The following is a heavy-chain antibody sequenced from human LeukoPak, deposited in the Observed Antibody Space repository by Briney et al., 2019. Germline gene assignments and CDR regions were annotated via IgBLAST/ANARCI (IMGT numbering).Heavy chain of an antibody. V-gene: IGHV3-30*18. J-gene: IGHJ4*02. CDR3: AKDVENGDYCFDY. CDR1: GFTFSSYG. D-gene: IGHD4-17*01. Sequence: PGRSLRLSCAASGFTFSSYGMHWVRQAPGKGLERVAVISYDGSNKYYADSVKGRFTISRDNSKNTLYLQMNSLRAEDTAVYYCAKDVENGDYCFDYWGQGTLVTVSS. CDR2: ISYDGSNK.